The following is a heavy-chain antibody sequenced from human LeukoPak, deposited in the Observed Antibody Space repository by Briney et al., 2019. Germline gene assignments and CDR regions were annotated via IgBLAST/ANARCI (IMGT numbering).Heavy chain of an antibody. D-gene: IGHD3-9*01. CDR1: GFTFSSYA. Sequence: GGSLRLSCAASGFTFSSYAMSWVRQAPGKGLEWVSATSGSGGSTYYADSVKGRFTISRDNSKNTLYLQMNSLRAEDTAVYYCAKEGPVLRYFDWPVSYFDYWGQGTLVTVSS. CDR3: AKEGPVLRYFDWPVSYFDY. CDR2: TSGSGGST. J-gene: IGHJ4*02. V-gene: IGHV3-23*01.